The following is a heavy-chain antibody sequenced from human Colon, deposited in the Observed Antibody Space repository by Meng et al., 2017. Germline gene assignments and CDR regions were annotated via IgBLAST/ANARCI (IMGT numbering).Heavy chain of an antibody. J-gene: IGHJ4*02. CDR2: INTSGGNT. CDR1: GFTFSRFA. D-gene: IGHD6-19*01. V-gene: IGHV3-23*01. Sequence: GESLKISCAGSGFTFSRFAMGWVRQAPGKGLEWVADINTSGGNTYYADSVKGRFTISRDNSKKTLYLQMKSLRVEDTAVYYCARDPIAVAPAGTGFDSWGQGTLVTVSS. CDR3: ARDPIAVAPAGTGFDS.